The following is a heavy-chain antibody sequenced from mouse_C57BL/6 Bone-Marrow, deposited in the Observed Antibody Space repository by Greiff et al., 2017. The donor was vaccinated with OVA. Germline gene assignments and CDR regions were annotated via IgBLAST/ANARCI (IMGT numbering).Heavy chain of an antibody. CDR3: ARGVAKAY. Sequence: EVKLKQSGPELVKPGASVKISCKASGYTFTDYYMNWVKQSHGKSLEWIGDINPNNGGTSYNQKFKGKATLTVDKSSSTAYMELRSLTSEDSAVYYCARGVAKAYWGQGTLVTVSA. CDR1: GYTFTDYY. CDR2: INPNNGGT. J-gene: IGHJ3*01. V-gene: IGHV1-26*01. D-gene: IGHD1-1*02.